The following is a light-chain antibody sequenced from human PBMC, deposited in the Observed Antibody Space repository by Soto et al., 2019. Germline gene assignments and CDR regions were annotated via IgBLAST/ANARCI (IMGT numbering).Light chain of an antibody. V-gene: IGLV4-69*01. J-gene: IGLJ3*02. CDR3: QTWGTGILV. Sequence: QSVLTQSPSASASLGASVKLTCTLSSGHSNYAIAWHQQQPEKGPRFLMKVNSDGSDSKGDGIPDRFSGSRSGAERYLTISSLQSEDEADYYCQTWGTGILVFGGGTKLTVL. CDR2: VNSDGSD. CDR1: SGHSNYA.